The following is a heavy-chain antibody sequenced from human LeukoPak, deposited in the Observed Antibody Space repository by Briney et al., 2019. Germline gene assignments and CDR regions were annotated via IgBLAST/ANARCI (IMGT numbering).Heavy chain of an antibody. CDR2: IDPSDSYT. D-gene: IGHD5-12*01. CDR1: GYSFTSYW. CDR3: RTWLGQADYYYYYGMDV. Sequence: GESLKISCKGSGYSFTSYWISWVRQMPGKGLEWMGRIDPSDSYTNYSPSFQGHVTISADKSISTAYLQWSSLKASDTAMYYCRTWLGQADYYYYYGMDVWGQGTTVTVSS. V-gene: IGHV5-10-1*01. J-gene: IGHJ6*02.